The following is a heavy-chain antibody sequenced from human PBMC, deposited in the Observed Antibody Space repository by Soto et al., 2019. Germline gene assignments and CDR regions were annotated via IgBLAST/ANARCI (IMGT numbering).Heavy chain of an antibody. CDR3: ARHPPPGYYYDSSGYYGYFQH. CDR2: ISGTGGGT. CDR1: GVTFWTYA. D-gene: IGHD3-22*01. J-gene: IGHJ1*01. V-gene: IGHV3-23*01. Sequence: GGSLRLSCAASGVTFWTYAMSWVRQAPGKGLEWVSVISGTGGGTSYADSVKGRFTISRDNSKNTLYLQMNSLGVEDTAVYYCARHPPPGYYYDSSGYYGYFQHWGQGTPVTVSS.